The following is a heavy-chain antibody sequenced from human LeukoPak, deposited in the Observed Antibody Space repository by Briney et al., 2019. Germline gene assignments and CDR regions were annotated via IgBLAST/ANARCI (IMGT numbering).Heavy chain of an antibody. CDR3: ARDEGGYDPFDY. Sequence: ASVKVSCKASGYTFSNYGVSWVRRAPGQGLEWMGWISPYNGNTNYAQKYQGRVTMTTDTSTSTAYMELRSLRSDDTAVYYCARDEGGYDPFDYWGQGTLVTVSS. J-gene: IGHJ4*02. CDR2: ISPYNGNT. V-gene: IGHV1-18*01. D-gene: IGHD5-12*01. CDR1: GYTFSNYG.